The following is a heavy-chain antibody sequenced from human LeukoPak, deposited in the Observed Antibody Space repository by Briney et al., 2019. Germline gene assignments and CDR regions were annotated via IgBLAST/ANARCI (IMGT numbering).Heavy chain of an antibody. CDR2: VSYSGST. CDR3: ARSYYDFWTGFYSDF. Sequence: SETLSLTCTVSGGSITSHSWSWIRQPPGKGLQWIGFVSYSGSTSYNPSLMSRVTISVDTSKNQFSLTVNSVTTADTALYFFARSYYDFWTGFYSDFWGQGALVTVSS. D-gene: IGHD3-3*01. CDR1: GGSITSHS. J-gene: IGHJ4*02. V-gene: IGHV4-59*11.